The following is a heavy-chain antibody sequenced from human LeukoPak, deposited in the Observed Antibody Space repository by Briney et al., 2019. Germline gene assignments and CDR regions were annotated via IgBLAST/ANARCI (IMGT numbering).Heavy chain of an antibody. CDR3: ARDSGHTGYDLLDY. J-gene: IGHJ4*02. CDR2: IKHDGSEK. D-gene: IGHD5-12*01. V-gene: IGHV3-7*01. Sequence: GESLRLSCADSGFTSSSYWMSWVRQTPGKGLEWVANIKHDGSEKYYVDSVEGRFTISRDNAKNSLFLQMNSLRAEDTAVYYCARDSGHTGYDLLDYWGQGTLVTVSS. CDR1: GFTSSSYW.